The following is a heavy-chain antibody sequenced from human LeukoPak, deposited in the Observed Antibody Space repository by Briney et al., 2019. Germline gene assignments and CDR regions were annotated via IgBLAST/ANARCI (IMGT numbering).Heavy chain of an antibody. V-gene: IGHV1-46*01. CDR1: GYTFTSYY. Sequence: ASVKVSCKASGYTFTSYYMHWVRQAPGQGLEWMGIINPSGGSTSYAQKFQGRVTMTRDTSTSTVYMELSSLRSEDTAMYYCARENVADAFDIWGQGTMVTVSS. CDR3: ARENVADAFDI. J-gene: IGHJ3*02. CDR2: INPSGGST. D-gene: IGHD2-15*01.